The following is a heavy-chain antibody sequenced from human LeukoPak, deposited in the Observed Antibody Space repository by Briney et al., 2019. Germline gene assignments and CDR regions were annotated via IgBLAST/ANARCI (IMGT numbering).Heavy chain of an antibody. V-gene: IGHV1-46*01. J-gene: IGHJ4*02. CDR1: GYTFTSYY. CDR3: ARDRPRLYDSGGYYLGYLDY. Sequence: ASVKVSCKASGYTFTSYYMHWVRQAPGQGLEWMGIINPSGGSTSYAQKFQGRVTMTRDTSTSTVYMELSSLRSEDTAVYYCARDRPRLYDSGGYYLGYLDYWGQGTLVTVSS. CDR2: INPSGGST. D-gene: IGHD3-22*01.